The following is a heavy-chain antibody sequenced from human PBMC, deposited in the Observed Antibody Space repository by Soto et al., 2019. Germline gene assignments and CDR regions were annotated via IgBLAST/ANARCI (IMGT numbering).Heavy chain of an antibody. CDR1: GFSFSKYA. V-gene: IGHV3-30-3*01. Sequence: QVKLVESGGTVVQPGRSLRLSCAASGFSFSKYAMHWVRQAPGKGLEWVAVITYDATNEYYADSVKGRFTISRDNSNNTLSLHMSSLRLADMAVYYCARKAVPDFWGQGTLVTVSS. CDR3: ARKAVPDF. CDR2: ITYDATNE. J-gene: IGHJ4*02. D-gene: IGHD6-19*01.